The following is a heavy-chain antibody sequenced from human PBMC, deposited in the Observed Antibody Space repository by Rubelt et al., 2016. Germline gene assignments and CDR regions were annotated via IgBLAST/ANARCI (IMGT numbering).Heavy chain of an antibody. Sequence: EVQLVESGGGLIQPGGSLRLSCAASGFTVSSNYMNWVRQAPGKGLEWVSVIYIGDTTDYADSVKGRFTISRDNSKNTLYLQMSCLRAEDTAVYHCARGVNWGSKSYFDYWGQGTLVSVSS. CDR3: ARGVNWGSKSYFDY. J-gene: IGHJ4*02. V-gene: IGHV3-53*01. CDR2: IYIGDTT. CDR1: GFTVSSNY. D-gene: IGHD7-27*01.